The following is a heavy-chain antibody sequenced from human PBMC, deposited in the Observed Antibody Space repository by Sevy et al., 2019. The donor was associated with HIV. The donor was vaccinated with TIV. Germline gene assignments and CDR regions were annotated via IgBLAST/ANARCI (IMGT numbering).Heavy chain of an antibody. J-gene: IGHJ4*02. CDR1: GFTFNTHA. CDR2: ISYDGIIK. CDR3: AREGGYTSAWSPGNY. Sequence: SLRLSCAASGFTFNTHAMHWVRQATGKGLEWVALISYDGIIKYYADSVKGRLTISRDNSKNTLSLQMNSLRIEDTAVYYCAREGGYTSAWSPGNYWGQRTLVTVSS. V-gene: IGHV3-30*04. D-gene: IGHD6-19*01.